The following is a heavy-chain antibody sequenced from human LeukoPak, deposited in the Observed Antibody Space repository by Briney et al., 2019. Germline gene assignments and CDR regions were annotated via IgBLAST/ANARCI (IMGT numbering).Heavy chain of an antibody. CDR3: AKDIGREYSSSWTSNYFDY. CDR1: GFTFSSYA. V-gene: IGHV3-23*03. Sequence: GSLRLSCAASGFTFSSYAMSWVRQAPGKGLEWVSVIYSGGSTYYADSVKGRFTISRDNSKNTLYLQMNSLRAEDTALYYCAKDIGREYSSSWTSNYFDYWGQGTLVTVSS. D-gene: IGHD6-13*01. CDR2: IYSGGST. J-gene: IGHJ4*02.